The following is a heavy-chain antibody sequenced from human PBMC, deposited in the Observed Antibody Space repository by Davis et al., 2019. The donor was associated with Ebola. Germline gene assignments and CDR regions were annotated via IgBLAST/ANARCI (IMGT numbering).Heavy chain of an antibody. Sequence: ASVKVSCKASGYTFTSYGINWVRQAPGQGLEWMGWISAYNANTNYAQKLQARVTMTTDTSASTAYMELRSLGSDDTAVYYCARSVFWSGKWGFGMDVWGQGTTVTVSS. CDR1: GYTFTSYG. CDR3: ARSVFWSGKWGFGMDV. V-gene: IGHV1-18*01. D-gene: IGHD3-3*01. J-gene: IGHJ6*02. CDR2: ISAYNANT.